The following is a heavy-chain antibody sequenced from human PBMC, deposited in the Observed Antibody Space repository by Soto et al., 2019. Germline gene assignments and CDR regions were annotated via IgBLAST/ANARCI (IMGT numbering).Heavy chain of an antibody. CDR3: ARGPKDAFGGVNDY. D-gene: IGHD3-16*01. CDR2: INHSGST. Sequence: SETLSLTCAVYGGSFSGYYWSWIRQPPGKGLEWIGEINHSGSTNYNPSLKSRVTISVDTSKNQFSLKLSSVTAADTAVYYCARGPKDAFGGVNDYWGQGTLVTVSS. J-gene: IGHJ4*02. CDR1: GGSFSGYY. V-gene: IGHV4-34*01.